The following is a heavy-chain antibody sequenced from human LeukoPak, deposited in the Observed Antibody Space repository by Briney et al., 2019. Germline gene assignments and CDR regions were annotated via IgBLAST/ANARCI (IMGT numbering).Heavy chain of an antibody. V-gene: IGHV1-2*02. J-gene: IGHJ4*02. CDR3: AYDSSGYYSLDY. CDR2: INPNSGGI. CDR1: GYTFTGYY. Sequence: GASVKVSCKASGYTFTGYYMHWVRQAPGQGLEWMGWINPNSGGINYAQKFQGRVTMTRDTSISTAYMELSRLRSDDTAVYYCAYDSSGYYSLDYWGQGTLVTVSS. D-gene: IGHD3-22*01.